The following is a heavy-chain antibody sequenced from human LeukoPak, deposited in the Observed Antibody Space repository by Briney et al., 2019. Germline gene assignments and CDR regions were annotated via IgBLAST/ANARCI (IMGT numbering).Heavy chain of an antibody. D-gene: IGHD3-22*01. CDR2: INTNTGNP. CDR1: GYTFTSYA. J-gene: IGHJ4*02. Sequence: GASVKVSCKASGYTFTSYAMNWVRQAPGQGLEWTGWINTNTGNPTYAQGFTGRFVFSLDTSVSTAYLQISSLKAEDTAVYYCARGLMDYYDSSGYYLPYPFDYWGQGTLVTVSS. V-gene: IGHV7-4-1*02. CDR3: ARGLMDYYDSSGYYLPYPFDY.